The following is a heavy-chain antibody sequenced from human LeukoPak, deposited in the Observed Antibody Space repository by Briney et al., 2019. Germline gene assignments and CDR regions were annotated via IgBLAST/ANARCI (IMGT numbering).Heavy chain of an antibody. Sequence: GGSLRLSCAASGFTVSSNYMSWVRQAPGKGLEWVSVIYSGGSTYYADSVKGRFTISRDNSKNTLYLQMNSLRAEDTAVYYCAKDPGETVAGYYMDVWGKGTTVTVSS. CDR1: GFTVSSNY. V-gene: IGHV3-53*05. CDR3: AKDPGETVAGYYMDV. D-gene: IGHD3-16*01. J-gene: IGHJ6*03. CDR2: IYSGGST.